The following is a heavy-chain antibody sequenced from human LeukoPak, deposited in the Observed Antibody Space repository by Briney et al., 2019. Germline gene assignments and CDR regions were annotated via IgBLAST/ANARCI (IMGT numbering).Heavy chain of an antibody. CDR1: GYTFTSYG. J-gene: IGHJ4*02. Sequence: GASVKVSXKASGYTFTSYGITWVRQAPGQGLEWMGWISAYNGNTNFAQKLHGRVTMTTDTSTSTAYMELRSLRSDDTAVYYCAKDSDYGRLMDSWGQGTLVTVSS. CDR2: ISAYNGNT. V-gene: IGHV1-18*01. CDR3: AKDSDYGRLMDS. D-gene: IGHD4-17*01.